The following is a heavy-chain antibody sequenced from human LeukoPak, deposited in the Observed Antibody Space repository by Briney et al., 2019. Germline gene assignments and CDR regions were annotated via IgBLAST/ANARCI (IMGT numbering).Heavy chain of an antibody. J-gene: IGHJ4*02. CDR3: AKDFVVVPGNVTSFDY. D-gene: IGHD2-21*02. CDR1: GFTFSNYA. CDR2: ISGSGDNT. V-gene: IGHV3-23*01. Sequence: GGSLRLSCAASGFTFSNYAMSWVRQAPGKGLEWVSAISGSGDNTYYADSVKGRFTVSRDNSKNTMSVQMKSLRAEDTAVYYCAKDFVVVPGNVTSFDYWGQGTLVTVSS.